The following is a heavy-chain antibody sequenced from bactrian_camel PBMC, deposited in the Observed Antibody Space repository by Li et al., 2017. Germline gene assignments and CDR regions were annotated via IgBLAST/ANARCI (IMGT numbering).Heavy chain of an antibody. Sequence: QVQLVESGGGLVQPGGSLRLSCATSGFTISSYWLYWVRQAPGKGLEWVSVITSAGGSTYYPDSVKGRFTISRDNAKNTLYLEMNSLKPEDTAVYHCVRDLGSGNWYWGRGTQVTVS. CDR2: ITSAGGST. D-gene: IGHD2*01. J-gene: IGHJ4*01. CDR3: VRDLGSGNWY. CDR1: GFTISSYW. V-gene: IGHV3S1*01.